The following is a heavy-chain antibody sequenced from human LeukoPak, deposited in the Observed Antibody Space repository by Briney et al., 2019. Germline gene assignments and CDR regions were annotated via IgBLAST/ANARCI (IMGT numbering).Heavy chain of an antibody. CDR1: GFTFSSYA. Sequence: GGPLRLSCAASGFTFSSYAMHWVRQAPGKGLEWVAVISYDGSNKYYADSVKGRFTISRDNSKNTLYLQMNSLRDEDTAVYFCARDAIVGPATGKGYFDLWGRGTLVTVSS. D-gene: IGHD1-26*01. V-gene: IGHV3-30-3*01. CDR2: ISYDGSNK. J-gene: IGHJ2*01. CDR3: ARDAIVGPATGKGYFDL.